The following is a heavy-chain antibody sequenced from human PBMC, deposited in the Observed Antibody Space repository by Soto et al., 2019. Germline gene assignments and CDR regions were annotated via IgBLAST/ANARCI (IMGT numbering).Heavy chain of an antibody. J-gene: IGHJ4*02. D-gene: IGHD2-15*01. CDR1: GDSISGYY. Sequence: QVLLQESGPGLVKPSETLSLTCTVSGDSISGYYWSWIRQPPGKGLEWIGYIYFRGNTNYNPSLKSRVTISVDTSKNQFSRNLSSATAADTDVYYCARGGDARWSNFDYWGQGAMVTVSS. V-gene: IGHV4-59*01. CDR3: ARGGDARWSNFDY. CDR2: IYFRGNT.